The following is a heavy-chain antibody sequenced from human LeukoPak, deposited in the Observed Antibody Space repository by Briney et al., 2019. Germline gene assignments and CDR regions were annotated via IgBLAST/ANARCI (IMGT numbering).Heavy chain of an antibody. D-gene: IGHD3-9*01. Sequence: PSETLSLTCTVSGGSISSYYWSWIRQPAGKGLEWIGRIYTSGSTNYNPSLKSRVTMSVDTSKNQFSLKLSSVTAADTAVYYCARDIEGSYDILTGTEIYYFDYWGQGTLVTVSS. CDR3: ARDIEGSYDILTGTEIYYFDY. V-gene: IGHV4-4*07. CDR1: GGSISSYY. J-gene: IGHJ4*02. CDR2: IYTSGST.